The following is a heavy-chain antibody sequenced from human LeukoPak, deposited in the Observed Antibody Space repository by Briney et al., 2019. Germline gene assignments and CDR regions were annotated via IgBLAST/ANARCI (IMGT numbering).Heavy chain of an antibody. CDR2: ISDNGGSR. CDR3: AKGGWLDYYFDY. J-gene: IGHJ4*02. V-gene: IGHV3-23*01. CDR1: GYTFSTYV. Sequence: GGALRLSCAASGYTFSTYVMSCLRQAPGKRLEGVSGISDNGGSRFYADSVKGRFTISRDYSKNTLYLQMNSLRAEDTAIYYCAKGGWLDYYFDYWGQGTLVTVSS. D-gene: IGHD6-19*01.